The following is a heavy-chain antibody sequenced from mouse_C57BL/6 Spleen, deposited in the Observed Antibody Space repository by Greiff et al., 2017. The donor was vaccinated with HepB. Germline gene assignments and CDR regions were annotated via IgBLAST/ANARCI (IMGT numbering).Heavy chain of an antibody. CDR2: IYPGSGST. CDR3: AREDGNSHFDY. Sequence: QVQLKESGAELVKPGASVKMSCKASGYTFTSYWITWVKQRPGQGLEWIGDIYPGSGSTNYNEKFKSKATLTVDTSSSTAYMQLSSLTSEDSAVYYCAREDGNSHFDYWGQGTTLTVSS. CDR1: GYTFTSYW. V-gene: IGHV1-55*01. D-gene: IGHD2-1*01. J-gene: IGHJ2*01.